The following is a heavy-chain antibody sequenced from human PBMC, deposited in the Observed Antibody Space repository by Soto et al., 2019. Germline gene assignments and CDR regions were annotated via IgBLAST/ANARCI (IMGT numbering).Heavy chain of an antibody. V-gene: IGHV1-18*01. J-gene: IGHJ6*04. Sequence: ASVKVSCKASGYTFTSYGISWVRQAPGQGLEWMGWISAYNGNTNYAQKLQGRVTMTTDTSTSTAYMELRSLRSDDTAVYYCARAVTDIVVVVAIDVWGKGTTVTVSS. CDR2: ISAYNGNT. D-gene: IGHD2-15*01. CDR1: GYTFTSYG. CDR3: ARAVTDIVVVVAIDV.